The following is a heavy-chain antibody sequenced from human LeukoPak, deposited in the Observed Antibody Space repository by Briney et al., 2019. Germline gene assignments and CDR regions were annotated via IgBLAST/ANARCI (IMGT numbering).Heavy chain of an antibody. V-gene: IGHV3-7*05. J-gene: IGHJ4*02. Sequence: GGSLRLSCAASGFTLGSYWMGWVRQAPGKGLEWAANINQDGSDKYYVDSVKGRFTISRDNAKNSLYLQMNSLRAEDTAVYYCARDGYYYDSSGYYYYFDYWGQGTLVTVSS. D-gene: IGHD3-22*01. CDR3: ARDGYYYDSSGYYYYFDY. CDR1: GFTLGSYW. CDR2: INQDGSDK.